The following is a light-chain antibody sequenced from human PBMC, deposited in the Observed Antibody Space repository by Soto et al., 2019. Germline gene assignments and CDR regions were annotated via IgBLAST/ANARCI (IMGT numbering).Light chain of an antibody. CDR3: QQYGSSPLYT. CDR1: QSVSSSY. Sequence: DIVLTQSPGTLPLSPGERATLSCRASQSVSSSYLAWYQQKPGQAPRLLIYGASGRATGIPDRFSGSGSGTDFTFTISRLEPEDFAVYYCQQYGSSPLYTFGQGTKLEI. CDR2: GAS. J-gene: IGKJ2*01. V-gene: IGKV3-20*01.